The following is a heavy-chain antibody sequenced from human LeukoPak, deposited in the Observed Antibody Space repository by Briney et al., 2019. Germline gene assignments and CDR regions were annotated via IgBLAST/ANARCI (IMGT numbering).Heavy chain of an antibody. V-gene: IGHV4-4*07. CDR2: IYTSGST. J-gene: IGHJ4*02. CDR1: GGSISSYY. Sequence: SETLSLTCTVSGGSISSYYWSWIRQPAGKGLEWIGRIYTSGSTNYNPSLKSRVTMSVDTSKNQFSLKLSSVTAADTAVYYRAREGAGYGDYVGRGGFDYWGQGTLVTVSS. D-gene: IGHD4-17*01. CDR3: AREGAGYGDYVGRGGFDY.